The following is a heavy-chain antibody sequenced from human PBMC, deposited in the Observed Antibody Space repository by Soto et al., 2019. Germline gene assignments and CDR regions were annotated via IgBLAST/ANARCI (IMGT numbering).Heavy chain of an antibody. V-gene: IGHV1-69*01. CDR1: GGTFSSYA. J-gene: IGHJ6*02. CDR2: IIPIFGTA. D-gene: IGHD3-16*01. CDR3: ARRRGGLGGGYPRWSYYYGMDV. Sequence: QVQLVQSGAEVKKPGSSVKVSCKASGGTFSSYAISWVRQAPGQGLEWMGGIIPIFGTANYAQKFQGRVTITADEPTSTAYMELSSLRSEDTAVYYCARRRGGLGGGYPRWSYYYGMDVWGQGTTVTVSS.